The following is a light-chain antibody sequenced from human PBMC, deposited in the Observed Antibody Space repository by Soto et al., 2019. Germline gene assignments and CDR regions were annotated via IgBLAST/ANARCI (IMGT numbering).Light chain of an antibody. V-gene: IGLV2-14*01. CDR1: TSDIGGYKY. Sequence: QSALIQPASVSGSPGQSITISCTGTTSDIGGYKYVSWYQQFPGKAPTLMMYEVSNRPSGISNRFSGSKSGNTASLTISGLQAEDEDDYYCSSYTSNSAPVIFGGGTKVTVL. J-gene: IGLJ2*01. CDR3: SSYTSNSAPVI. CDR2: EVS.